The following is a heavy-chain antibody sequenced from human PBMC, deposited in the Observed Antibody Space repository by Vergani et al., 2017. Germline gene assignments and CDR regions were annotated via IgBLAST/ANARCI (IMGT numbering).Heavy chain of an antibody. CDR1: GYTFTSYG. CDR3: ASELDYDILTGYYDSHFDY. J-gene: IGHJ4*02. CDR2: ISAYNGNT. V-gene: IGHV1-18*01. D-gene: IGHD3-9*01. Sequence: QVQLVQSGAEVKKPGASVKVSCKASGYTFTSYGISWVRQAPGQGLEWMGWISAYNGNTNYAQKLQGRVTMTTDTSTSTAYMELRSLRSDDTAVYYCASELDYDILTGYYDSHFDYWGQGTLVTVSS.